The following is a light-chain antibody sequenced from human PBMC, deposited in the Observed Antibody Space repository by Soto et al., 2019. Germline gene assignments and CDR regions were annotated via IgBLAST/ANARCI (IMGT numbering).Light chain of an antibody. Sequence: QSALTQPASVSRSPGQSIAISCTGSSSDVGGYNYVSWYQQHPGKAPQLIIYEVTNRPSGVSNRFSGSKSGNTASLTISGLQAGDEADYYCSSYTSSSTRVFGTGTKVTVL. V-gene: IGLV2-14*01. CDR2: EVT. CDR3: SSYTSSSTRV. J-gene: IGLJ1*01. CDR1: SSDVGGYNY.